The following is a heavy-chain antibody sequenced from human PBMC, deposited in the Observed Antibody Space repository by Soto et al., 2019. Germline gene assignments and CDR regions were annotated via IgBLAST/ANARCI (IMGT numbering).Heavy chain of an antibody. CDR1: GYSFTSYW. V-gene: IGHV5-51*01. Sequence: PGESLKVSCKGSGYSFTSYWIGWVRQMPGKGLERMGIIYPGDSDTRYSPSFQGQVTISADKSISTAYLQWSSLKASDTAMYYCARLYYDFWNGPINDAFDIWGQGTMVTRLL. CDR2: IYPGDSDT. D-gene: IGHD3-3*01. CDR3: ARLYYDFWNGPINDAFDI. J-gene: IGHJ3*02.